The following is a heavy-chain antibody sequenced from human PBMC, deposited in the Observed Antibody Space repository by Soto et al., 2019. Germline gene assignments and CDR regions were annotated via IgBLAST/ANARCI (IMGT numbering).Heavy chain of an antibody. D-gene: IGHD1-26*01. CDR2: IKSDASTI. J-gene: IGHJ4*02. CDR3: VRGGSANYYGLFDS. CDR1: GFTFSSYW. Sequence: EVQLAESGGGLVQPGGSLRLSCAASGFTFSSYWMHWVRQVPGKGLVWVSRIKSDASTIMYADSVKGRFTISRDNAKNTLYLQVNSLRPEDTAVYYCVRGGSANYYGLFDSWGQGTLVTVSS. V-gene: IGHV3-74*03.